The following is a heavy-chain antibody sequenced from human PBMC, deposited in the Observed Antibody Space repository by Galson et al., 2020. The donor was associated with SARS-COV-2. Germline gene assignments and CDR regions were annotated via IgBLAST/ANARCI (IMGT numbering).Heavy chain of an antibody. D-gene: IGHD4-17*01. CDR1: GTSISSGSYS. CDR2: ISHRGGT. V-gene: IGHV4-30-2*01. CDR3: ARLHYGEYAPEAFDI. Sequence: SETLSLTCAVSGTSISSGSYSWNWIRQPPGKGLEWIGYISHRGGTYYNPSLKSRVTISGDRSKNQFSLSLSSVTAADTAVYYCARLHYGEYAPEAFDIWGPGTRVTVAS. J-gene: IGHJ3*02.